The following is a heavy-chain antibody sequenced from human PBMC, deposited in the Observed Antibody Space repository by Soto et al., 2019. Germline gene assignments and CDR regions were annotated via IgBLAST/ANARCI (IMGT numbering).Heavy chain of an antibody. V-gene: IGHV3-23*01. J-gene: IGHJ4*02. CDR1: GFTFSSYA. CDR3: AKYIVGITRVFDY. D-gene: IGHD1-26*01. CDR2: ISGSGTTI. Sequence: GGSLRLSCAASGFTFSSYAMTWVRQAPGKGLEWVSSISGSGTTIYYADSVKGRFTISRDNSKNTLSLQMNSLRAEDTAVYYFAKYIVGITRVFDYWGQGTLVTVSS.